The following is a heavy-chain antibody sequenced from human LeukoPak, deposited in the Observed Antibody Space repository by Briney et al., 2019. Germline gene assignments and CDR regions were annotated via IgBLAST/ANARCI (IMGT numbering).Heavy chain of an antibody. CDR1: GGSFSGYY. V-gene: IGHV4-34*01. CDR3: ASTIPVVGGDSQRGVAFDI. J-gene: IGHJ3*02. D-gene: IGHD2-21*02. Sequence: PSETLSLTCAVYGGSFSGYYWTWIRQPPGKGLEWIGEINHSGSTNYNSSLKSRVTISVDTSKNQFSLKLSSVTAADTAVYYCASTIPVVGGDSQRGVAFDIWGQGTMVTVSS. CDR2: INHSGST.